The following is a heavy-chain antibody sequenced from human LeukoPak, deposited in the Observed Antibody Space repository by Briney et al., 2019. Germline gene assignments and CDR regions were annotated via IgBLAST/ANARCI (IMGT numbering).Heavy chain of an antibody. D-gene: IGHD5-18*01. Sequence: GGSLRLSCAASGFTVSSNYMSWVRQAPGKGLEWVSGIYSGGSSYYADSVKGRFTISRDNSKDALYLQMNSLRAEHTAVYYCARDARYSYAFDWGQGTLVTVSS. CDR1: GFTVSSNY. V-gene: IGHV3-53*01. CDR3: ARDARYSYAFD. J-gene: IGHJ4*02. CDR2: IYSGGSS.